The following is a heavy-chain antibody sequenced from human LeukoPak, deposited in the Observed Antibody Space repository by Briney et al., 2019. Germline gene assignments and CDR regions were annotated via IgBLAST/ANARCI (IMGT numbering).Heavy chain of an antibody. V-gene: IGHV3-73*01. CDR1: GFTFSGSA. CDR3: AREAKDSSGFKLGAFDI. Sequence: GGSLKLSCAASGFTFSGSAMHWVRQASGKGLEWVGRIRSKANSYATAYAASVKGRFTISRDDSKNSLYLQMNSLKTEDTAVYYCAREAKDSSGFKLGAFDIWGQGTMVTVSS. J-gene: IGHJ3*02. D-gene: IGHD3-22*01. CDR2: IRSKANSYAT.